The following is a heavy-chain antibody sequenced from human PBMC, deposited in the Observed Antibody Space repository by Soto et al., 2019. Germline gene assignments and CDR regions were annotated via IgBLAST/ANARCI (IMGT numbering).Heavy chain of an antibody. J-gene: IGHJ5*02. CDR1: GYTFTGYY. CDR3: AREYYDISPGYGWFDP. Sequence: ASVKVSCKASGYTFTGYYMHWVRQAPGQGLEWMGWINPNSGGTNYAQKFQGRVTMTRDTSISTAYMELSRLRSDDTAMYYCAREYYDISPGYGWFDPWGQGTLDTVSS. V-gene: IGHV1-2*02. D-gene: IGHD3-9*01. CDR2: INPNSGGT.